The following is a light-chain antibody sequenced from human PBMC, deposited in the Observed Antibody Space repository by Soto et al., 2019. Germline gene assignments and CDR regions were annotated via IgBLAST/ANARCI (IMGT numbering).Light chain of an antibody. J-gene: IGKJ4*01. Sequence: EIVLTQSPATLSLSPGDRATLSCRASQSVSSYLAWYQQKPGQAPRLLIYDASNRATGIPARFSGSGSGADVTLTITSLEPEEFAVYYCQQRSNWPSTVGGGTTVEIK. CDR3: QQRSNWPST. CDR2: DAS. V-gene: IGKV3-11*01. CDR1: QSVSSY.